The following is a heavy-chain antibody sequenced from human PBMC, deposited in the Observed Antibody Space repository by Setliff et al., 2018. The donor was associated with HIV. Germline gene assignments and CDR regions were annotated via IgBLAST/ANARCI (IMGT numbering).Heavy chain of an antibody. CDR3: ARDFYYYDSSAPHPQTYYFDGLDV. V-gene: IGHV1-18*01. CDR1: GYTFISYG. D-gene: IGHD3-22*01. J-gene: IGHJ6*02. Sequence: ASVKVSCKASGYTFISYGISWVRQAPGQGLEWMGWISAYNGDTNYAQKVQGRVTMTTDTSTSTAYMELRSLRSDDTAVYYCARDFYYYDSSAPHPQTYYFDGLDVWGQGTTVTVSS. CDR2: ISAYNGDT.